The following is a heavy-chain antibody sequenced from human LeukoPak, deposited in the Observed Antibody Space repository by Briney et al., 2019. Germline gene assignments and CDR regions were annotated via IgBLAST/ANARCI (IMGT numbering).Heavy chain of an antibody. CDR1: GGSISSYY. Sequence: SETLSLTCTVSGGSISSYYWSWIRQPAGKGLEWIGRIYTSGSTNYNPSLKSRVTMSVDTSKNQFSLKLSSVTAADTAVYYCARHYYDSSGFVSTDAFDIWGQGTMVTVSS. J-gene: IGHJ3*02. CDR3: ARHYYDSSGFVSTDAFDI. V-gene: IGHV4-4*07. D-gene: IGHD3-22*01. CDR2: IYTSGST.